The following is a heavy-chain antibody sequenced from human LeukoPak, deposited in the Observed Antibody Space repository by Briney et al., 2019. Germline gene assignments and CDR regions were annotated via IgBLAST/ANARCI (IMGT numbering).Heavy chain of an antibody. V-gene: IGHV1-8*01. D-gene: IGHD3-3*01. CDR2: MNPNSGNT. J-gene: IGHJ3*02. Sequence: ASVKVSCKDSGYTFTSYDINWVRQATGQGLEWMGWMNPNSGNTGYAQKFQGRVTMTRNTSISTAYMELSSLRSEDTAVYYCARGSPYYDHAFDIWGQGTMVTVSS. CDR3: ARGSPYYDHAFDI. CDR1: GYTFTSYD.